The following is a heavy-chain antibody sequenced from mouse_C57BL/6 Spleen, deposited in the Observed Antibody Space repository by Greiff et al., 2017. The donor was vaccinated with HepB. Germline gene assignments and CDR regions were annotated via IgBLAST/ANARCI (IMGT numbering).Heavy chain of an antibody. J-gene: IGHJ3*01. V-gene: IGHV1-82*01. CDR2: IYPGDGDT. CDR3: ALTVTPWFAY. CDR1: GYAFSSSW. Sequence: VQLQQSGPELVKPGASVKISCKASGYAFSSSWMNWVKQRPGKGLEWIGRIYPGDGDTNYNGKFKGKATLTADKSSSTAYMQLSSLTSEDSAVYFCALTVTPWFAYWGQGTLVTVSA. D-gene: IGHD4-1*01.